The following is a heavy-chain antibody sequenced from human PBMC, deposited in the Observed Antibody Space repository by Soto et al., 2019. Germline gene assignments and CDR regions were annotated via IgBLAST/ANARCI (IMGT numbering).Heavy chain of an antibody. CDR2: ISAYNGNT. CDR1: GGTFRNSN. D-gene: IGHD6-13*01. CDR3: ARDVLAAAGKNYYYYGMDV. J-gene: IGHJ6*02. V-gene: IGHV1-18*01. Sequence: GASVKVSCKTSGGTFRNSNISWVRQAPGQGLEWMGWISAYNGNTNYAQKLQGRVTMTTDTSTSTAYMELRSLRSDDTAVYYCARDVLAAAGKNYYYYGMDVWGQGTTVTVSS.